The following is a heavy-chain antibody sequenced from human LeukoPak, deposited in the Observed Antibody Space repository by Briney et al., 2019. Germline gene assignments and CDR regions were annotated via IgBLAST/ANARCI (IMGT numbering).Heavy chain of an antibody. D-gene: IGHD6-6*01. Sequence: GASVKVSCKASGYTFTSYDINWVRQATGQGLEWMGWMNPNSGNTGYAQKFQGRVTMTRNTSISTAYMELSSLRTDDTAVYYCGSGGGAVRRGGDGFDIWGQGTMVTVSS. J-gene: IGHJ3*02. V-gene: IGHV1-8*01. CDR1: GYTFTSYD. CDR2: MNPNSGNT. CDR3: GSGGGAVRRGGDGFDI.